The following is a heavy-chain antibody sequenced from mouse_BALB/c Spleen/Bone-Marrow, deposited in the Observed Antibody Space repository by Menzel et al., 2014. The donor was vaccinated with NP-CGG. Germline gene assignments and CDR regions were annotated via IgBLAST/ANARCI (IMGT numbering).Heavy chain of an antibody. CDR2: IAPGSGST. V-gene: IGHV1S41*01. CDR3: ARKLGPSYAMDY. CDR1: GYTFTSYW. J-gene: IGHJ4*01. D-gene: IGHD4-1*01. Sequence: DLVKPGASVKLSCKASGYTFTSYWINWIKQRPGQGLEWIGRIAPGSGSTYYDEMFKGKATLTADKSSSTAYMQLSSLTSDDSAVYFCARKLGPSYAMDYWGQGTSVTVSS.